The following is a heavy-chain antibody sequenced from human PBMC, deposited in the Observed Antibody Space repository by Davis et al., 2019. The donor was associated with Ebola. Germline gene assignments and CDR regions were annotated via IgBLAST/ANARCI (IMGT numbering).Heavy chain of an antibody. Sequence: GESLKISCAARGFTFGNYAMNWVRQAPGKGLEWVSSLSGRGDSTYYAGSVKGRFTISRDKSKNTLYLQMNSLRPEDTAIYYCARDGSGWHPLYFDYWGQGTVVTVSS. J-gene: IGHJ4*02. CDR2: LSGRGDST. CDR3: ARDGSGWHPLYFDY. D-gene: IGHD6-19*01. V-gene: IGHV3-23*01. CDR1: GFTFGNYA.